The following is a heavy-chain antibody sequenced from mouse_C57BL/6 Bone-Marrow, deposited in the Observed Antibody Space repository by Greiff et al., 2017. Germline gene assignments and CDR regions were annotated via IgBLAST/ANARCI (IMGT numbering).Heavy chain of an antibody. CDR3: ESRYDDYDGFDY. CDR1: GYSFTGYY. CDR2: INPSTGGT. V-gene: IGHV1-42*01. J-gene: IGHJ2*01. D-gene: IGHD2-4*01. Sequence: VQLKQSGPELVKPGASVKISCKASGYSFTGYYMNWVKQSPEKSLEWIGEINPSTGGTTYNQKFKGKATLTVAKSSSTAYMPLKCLTSEDSAVYYCESRYDDYDGFDYWGQGTTLTVSS.